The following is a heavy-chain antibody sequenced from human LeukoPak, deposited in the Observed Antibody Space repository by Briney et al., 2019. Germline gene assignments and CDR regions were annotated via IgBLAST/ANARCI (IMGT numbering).Heavy chain of an antibody. CDR3: ATGRWYGEFAGSGFDD. J-gene: IGHJ4*02. Sequence: GGSLRLSCAASGFTFSSYWMHWVRQTPGKGPVWVSRINGDGSSTNYADSVKGRFTISRDNAKNSLYLQMNSLRVEDTAVYYCATGRWYGEFAGSGFDDWGQGILVTVSS. CDR2: INGDGSST. CDR1: GFTFSSYW. D-gene: IGHD3-10*01. V-gene: IGHV3-74*01.